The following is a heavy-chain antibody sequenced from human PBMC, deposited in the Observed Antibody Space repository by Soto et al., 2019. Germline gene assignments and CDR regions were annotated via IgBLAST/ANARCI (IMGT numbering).Heavy chain of an antibody. D-gene: IGHD6-19*01. V-gene: IGHV1-69*13. CDR3: ARGKIRYSSGWTGQYFDY. CDR1: GYTFTSYG. Sequence: QVQLVQSGAEVKKPGASVKVSCKASGYTFTSYGISWVRQAPGQGLEWMGGIIPIFGTANYAQKFQGRVTITADESTSTAYMELSSLRSEDTAVYYCARGKIRYSSGWTGQYFDYWGQGTLVTVSS. CDR2: IIPIFGTA. J-gene: IGHJ4*02.